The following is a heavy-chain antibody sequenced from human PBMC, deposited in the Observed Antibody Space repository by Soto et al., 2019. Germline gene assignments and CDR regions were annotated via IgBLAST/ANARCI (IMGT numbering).Heavy chain of an antibody. CDR1: GGSIRNGDYY. D-gene: IGHD1-26*01. CDR2: VYYSGTT. J-gene: IGHJ4*02. Sequence: QVQLQEWGPGLVKPSQTLSLTCTVSGGSIRNGDYYWGWIRQPPGKGLEWIGYVYYSGTTYSHPSLKSRVTIAVDTSENDFSLRLSSGTAPDTAVYYCVTVNLVGAAYYLDSWGPGPLVTVSS. CDR3: VTVNLVGAAYYLDS. V-gene: IGHV4-30-4*01.